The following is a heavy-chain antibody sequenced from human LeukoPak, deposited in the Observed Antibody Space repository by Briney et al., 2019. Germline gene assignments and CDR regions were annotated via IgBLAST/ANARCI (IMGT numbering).Heavy chain of an antibody. CDR2: IYYSGST. V-gene: IGHV4-39*07. D-gene: IGHD1-26*01. CDR3: ARDRSGSYLGD. Sequence: SETLSLTCTVSGGSISSSSYYWGWIRQPPGKGLEWIGSIYYSGSTYYNPSLKSRVTISVDTSKNQFSLKLSSVTAADTAVYYCARDRSGSYLGDWGQGTLVTVSS. J-gene: IGHJ4*02. CDR1: GGSISSSSYY.